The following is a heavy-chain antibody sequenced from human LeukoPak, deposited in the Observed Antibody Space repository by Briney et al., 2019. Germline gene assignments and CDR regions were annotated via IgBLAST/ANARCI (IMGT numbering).Heavy chain of an antibody. CDR1: GFTFSNYA. D-gene: IGHD3-9*01. CDR3: VIWGDYDVLTGYYVPDY. J-gene: IGHJ4*02. V-gene: IGHV3-23*01. Sequence: GGSLRLSCVASGFTFSNYAMSWVRQAPGKGLECVSAITGSGTSTYYADSLKGRFTISRDNSKNTVFLQMNSLRHEDTAIYYCVIWGDYDVLTGYYVPDYWGQGTLVTVSS. CDR2: ITGSGTST.